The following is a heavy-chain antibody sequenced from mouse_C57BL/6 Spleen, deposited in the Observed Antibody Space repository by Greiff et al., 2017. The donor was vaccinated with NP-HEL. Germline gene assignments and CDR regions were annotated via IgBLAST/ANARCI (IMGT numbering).Heavy chain of an antibody. J-gene: IGHJ1*03. CDR3: ARRGEDYYGSSLGDV. CDR1: GYTFTSYW. V-gene: IGHV1-64*01. CDR2: IHPNGGST. D-gene: IGHD1-1*01. Sequence: QVQLQQSGAELVKPGASVKLSCKASGYTFTSYWMHWVKQRPGQGLEWIGMIHPNGGSTNYNEKFKSKATLTVDKSSSTAYMQLSSLTSEDSAVYYCARRGEDYYGSSLGDVWGTGTTVTVSS.